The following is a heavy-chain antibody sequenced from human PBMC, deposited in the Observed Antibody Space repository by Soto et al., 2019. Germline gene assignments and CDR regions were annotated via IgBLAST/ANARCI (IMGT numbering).Heavy chain of an antibody. D-gene: IGHD3-22*01. CDR2: VSYHGTNK. J-gene: IGHJ4*02. Sequence: PGGSLRLSCAASGFTFSSYGMHWVRQAPGKGLEWVALVSYHGTNKYYGDSVNGRFTISRDNSKNTLYLQMNSLRAEGTAVYYCGKGLPYDSNGYFFDYWGQGTLVTVSS. CDR3: GKGLPYDSNGYFFDY. CDR1: GFTFSSYG. V-gene: IGHV3-30*18.